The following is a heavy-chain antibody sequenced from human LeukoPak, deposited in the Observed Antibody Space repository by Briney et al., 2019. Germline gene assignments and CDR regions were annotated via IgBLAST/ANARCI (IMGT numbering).Heavy chain of an antibody. J-gene: IGHJ5*02. CDR3: AKDADGPYSSGWYIWFDP. CDR2: ISGSGGST. Sequence: PGGSLRLSCAASGFTFSSYAMSWVRQAPGKGLEWVSAISGSGGSTYYADSVKGRFTISRDNSKNTLYLQMNSLRAEDTAVYYCAKDADGPYSSGWYIWFDPWGQGTLVTVSS. V-gene: IGHV3-23*01. CDR1: GFTFSSYA. D-gene: IGHD6-19*01.